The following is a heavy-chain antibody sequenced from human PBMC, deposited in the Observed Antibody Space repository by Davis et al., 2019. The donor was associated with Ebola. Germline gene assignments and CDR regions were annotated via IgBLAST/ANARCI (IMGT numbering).Heavy chain of an antibody. CDR3: AKDFYGSGSYIDA. D-gene: IGHD3-10*01. J-gene: IGHJ5*02. CDR1: GLTFDNYA. CDR2: ITSNSGTT. V-gene: IGHV3-9*01. Sequence: SLKIPCATSGLTFDNYAMHWFRQDSGKGLEWVSGITSNSGTTAYADSVKGRFTISRDNAKDSLYLQMNSLRIEDTAFYYCAKDFYGSGSYIDAWGQGTLVAVSS.